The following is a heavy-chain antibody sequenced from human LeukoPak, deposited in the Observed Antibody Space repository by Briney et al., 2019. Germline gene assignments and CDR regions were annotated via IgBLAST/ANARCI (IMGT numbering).Heavy chain of an antibody. Sequence: SVKVSCKASGGTFSSYAISWVRQAPGQGLEWMGGIIPIFGTANYAQKFQGRVTITADESTSTAYMELSSLRSEDTAVYYCARAVGATTGFDYWGQGALVTVSS. J-gene: IGHJ4*02. CDR3: ARAVGATTGFDY. V-gene: IGHV1-69*13. CDR2: IIPIFGTA. CDR1: GGTFSSYA. D-gene: IGHD1-26*01.